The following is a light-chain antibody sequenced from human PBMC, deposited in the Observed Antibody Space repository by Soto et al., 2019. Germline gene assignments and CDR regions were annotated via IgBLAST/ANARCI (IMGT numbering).Light chain of an antibody. J-gene: IGKJ4*01. CDR3: QQTYSTPLT. V-gene: IGKV1-39*01. CDR1: QSISSY. Sequence: DIQMTQSPSSLSASVRDTVTITCRASQSISSYLNWYQHKPGKAPKLLIYGAYSLQSGVPSRFSGSGSGTDFSLTISSLQPEDSATYFCQQTYSTPLTVGGGTKVDIK. CDR2: GAY.